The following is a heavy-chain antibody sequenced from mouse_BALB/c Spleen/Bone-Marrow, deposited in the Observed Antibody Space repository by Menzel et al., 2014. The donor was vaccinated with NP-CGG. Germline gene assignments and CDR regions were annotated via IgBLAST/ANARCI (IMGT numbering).Heavy chain of an antibody. J-gene: IGHJ2*01. CDR3: TRRSLYGTPDY. CDR1: GYTFTSYY. V-gene: IGHV1S81*02. Sequence: QVQLQQSGAELVKPGASVKLSCKASGYTFTSYYMYWVKQRPGQGLEWIGEINPSNGGTNFNEKFKSKATLTVDKSSSTAYMQLSSLTSEDSAVYYCTRRSLYGTPDYWGKGTTLTASP. D-gene: IGHD2-10*02. CDR2: INPSNGGT.